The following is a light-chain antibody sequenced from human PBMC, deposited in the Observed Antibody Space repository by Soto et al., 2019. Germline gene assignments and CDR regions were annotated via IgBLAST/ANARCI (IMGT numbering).Light chain of an antibody. CDR2: RAS. CDR1: QSVSSSY. CDR3: QQYDSSPLT. J-gene: IGKJ4*01. V-gene: IGKV3-20*01. Sequence: EIVLTQSPGTLSLSPGERATLSCRASQSVSSSYLAWYQQKPGQAPRLLIYRASSRATGIPDRFSGSGSGTGFTLTISRLEPEDVAVYYCQQYDSSPLTFGGGTKVEIK.